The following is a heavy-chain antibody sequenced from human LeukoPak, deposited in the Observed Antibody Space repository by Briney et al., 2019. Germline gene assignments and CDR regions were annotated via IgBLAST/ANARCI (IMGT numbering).Heavy chain of an antibody. CDR3: ARDMTGGIWARATSFDH. J-gene: IGHJ4*02. CDR1: GYTFTGYY. CDR2: INPNSGGT. V-gene: IGHV1-2*02. Sequence: VASVKVSCKASGYTFTGYYMHWVRQAPGQGLEWMGWINPNSGGTNYAQKFQGRVTMTRDTSISTAYMELSRLRSDDTAVYYCARDMTGGIWARATSFDHWGQGTLVTVSS. D-gene: IGHD1-14*01.